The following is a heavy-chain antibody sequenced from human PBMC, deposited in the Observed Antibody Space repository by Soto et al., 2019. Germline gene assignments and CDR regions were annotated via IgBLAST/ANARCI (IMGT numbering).Heavy chain of an antibody. CDR3: AKDTDSRSGYF. CDR1: GFTFTNYL. CDR2: IDKSGGDT. Sequence: EVQLLESGGDLVQPGGSLRLSCAASGFTFTNYLMTWVRQAPGKGLEWVSSIDKSGGDTYYADSVKGGFTISRDNSKNTMYLQMNGLRAEDTSLYYCAKDTDSRSGYFWGQGTLVTVSS. J-gene: IGHJ4*02. D-gene: IGHD1-26*01. V-gene: IGHV3-23*05.